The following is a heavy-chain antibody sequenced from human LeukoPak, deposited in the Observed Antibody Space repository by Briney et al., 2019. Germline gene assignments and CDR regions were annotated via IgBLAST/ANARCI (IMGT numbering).Heavy chain of an antibody. V-gene: IGHV1-46*01. CDR1: GYTFSSYY. D-gene: IGHD5-18*01. CDR3: ARDIKFGIQELVNWFDP. CDR2: INPSGGST. J-gene: IGHJ5*02. Sequence: GASVKVSCKASGYTFSSYYMHWVRQAPGQGLEWMGMINPSGGSTSYAQKFQGRVTMTRDTSTSTVYMELSSLRSEDTAVYYCARDIKFGIQELVNWFDPWGQGTLVTVSS.